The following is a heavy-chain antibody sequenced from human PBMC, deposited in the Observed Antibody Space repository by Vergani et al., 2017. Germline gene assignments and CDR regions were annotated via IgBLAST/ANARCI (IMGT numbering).Heavy chain of an antibody. CDR3: ARNXYCGDDCYSDAFDI. CDR1: GGSISSYY. CDR2: IYYSGST. Sequence: QVQLQESGPGLVKPSETLSLTCTVSGGSISSYYWSWIRQPPGKGLEWIGYIYYSGSTNYNPSLKSRVTISVDTSKNQFSLKLSSVTAADTAVYYCARNXYCGDDCYSDAFDIWGQGTMVTVSS. J-gene: IGHJ3*02. V-gene: IGHV4-59*01. D-gene: IGHD2-21*02.